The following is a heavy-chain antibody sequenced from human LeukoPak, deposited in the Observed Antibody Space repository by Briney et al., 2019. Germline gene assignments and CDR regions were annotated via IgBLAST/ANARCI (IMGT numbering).Heavy chain of an antibody. CDR2: IKQDGSEK. CDR1: GFTFSSYW. CDR3: ATYCSSTSCHTFDY. V-gene: IGHV3-7*02. D-gene: IGHD2-2*01. J-gene: IGHJ4*02. Sequence: GGSLRLSCAASGFTFSSYWMTWVRQAPGKGLEWVANIKQDGSEKYYVDSVKGRFTISRDNAKNSLYLQMNSLRAEDTAVYYCATYCSSTSCHTFDYWGQGILVTVSS.